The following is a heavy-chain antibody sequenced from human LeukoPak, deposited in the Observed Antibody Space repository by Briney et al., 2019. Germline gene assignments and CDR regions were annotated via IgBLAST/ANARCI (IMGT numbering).Heavy chain of an antibody. V-gene: IGHV3-30*18. CDR1: GFTFSSYG. D-gene: IGHD6-13*01. Sequence: QSGGSLRLSCAASGFTFSSYGVHWVRQAPGKGLEWVAVISYDGSNKYYADSVKGRFTISRDNSKNTLYLQMNSLRAEDTAVYYCAKMIAAEPFDYWGQGTLVTVSS. J-gene: IGHJ4*02. CDR2: ISYDGSNK. CDR3: AKMIAAEPFDY.